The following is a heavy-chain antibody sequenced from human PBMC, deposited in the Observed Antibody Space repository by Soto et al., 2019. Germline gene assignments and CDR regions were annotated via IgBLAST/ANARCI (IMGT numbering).Heavy chain of an antibody. Sequence: PGGSLRLSCAASGFTFSTYAMDWVRQAPGKGLVWVSRINSDGSVTNYADSVKGRFTISRDNAKNTLYLQMNSLRVEDTAVYYCATAGSYRFDYWGQGTLVTVSS. CDR1: GFTFSTYA. J-gene: IGHJ4*02. CDR2: INSDGSVT. CDR3: ATAGSYRFDY. D-gene: IGHD3-10*01. V-gene: IGHV3-74*01.